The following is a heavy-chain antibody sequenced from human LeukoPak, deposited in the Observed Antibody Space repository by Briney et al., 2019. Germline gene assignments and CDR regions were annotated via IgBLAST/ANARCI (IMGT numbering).Heavy chain of an antibody. CDR2: IYTSGST. CDR3: ARDSKTVTDVFYYYNGMDV. J-gene: IGHJ6*02. Sequence: SETLSLTCTVSGGSISSYYWSWIRQPAGKGLEWIGRIYTSGSTNYNPSLKSRVTMSVDTSKNQFSLKLSSVTAADTAVYYCARDSKTVTDVFYYYNGMDVWGQGTTVTVSS. CDR1: GGSISSYY. D-gene: IGHD4-17*01. V-gene: IGHV4-4*07.